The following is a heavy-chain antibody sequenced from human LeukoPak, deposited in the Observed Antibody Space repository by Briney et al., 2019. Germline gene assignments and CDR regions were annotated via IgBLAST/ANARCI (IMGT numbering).Heavy chain of an antibody. Sequence: SETLSLTCAVYGGSFSGYHWSWIRQPPGKGLEWIGEINHSGSTNYNPSLESRVTISVDTSKNQFSLKLSSVTAADTAVYYCASSGSYGVLWGQGTLVTVSS. D-gene: IGHD1-26*01. V-gene: IGHV4-34*01. CDR3: ASSGSYGVL. CDR1: GGSFSGYH. J-gene: IGHJ4*02. CDR2: INHSGST.